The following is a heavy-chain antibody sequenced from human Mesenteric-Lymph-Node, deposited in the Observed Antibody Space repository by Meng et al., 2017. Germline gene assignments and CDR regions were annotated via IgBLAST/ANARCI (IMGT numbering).Heavy chain of an antibody. CDR3: ARDRSSSWYRGAYYYYGMDV. Sequence: GESLKISCAAAGFTFSSYAMSWVRQAPGNGLEWVSAIRGSGGSTYYADSVKGRFTSSRDNAKNSLYLQMNSLRADDTAVYYCARDRSSSWYRGAYYYYGMDVWGQGTTVTVSS. V-gene: IGHV3-23*01. CDR2: IRGSGGST. CDR1: GFTFSSYA. J-gene: IGHJ6*02. D-gene: IGHD6-13*01.